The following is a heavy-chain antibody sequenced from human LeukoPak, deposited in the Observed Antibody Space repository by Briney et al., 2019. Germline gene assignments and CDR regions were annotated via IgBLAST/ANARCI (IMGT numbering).Heavy chain of an antibody. CDR1: GFTFSSYA. V-gene: IGHV3-23*01. J-gene: IGHJ4*02. D-gene: IGHD5-12*01. Sequence: GGSLRLSCAASGFTFSSYAMSWVRQAPGKGLEWVSAISGSGGSTYYADSVKGRFTISRDNSKNTLYLQMNSLRAEDTAVYYCAKQGFGYSGYDYFDYWGQGTLVTVSS. CDR2: ISGSGGST. CDR3: AKQGFGYSGYDYFDY.